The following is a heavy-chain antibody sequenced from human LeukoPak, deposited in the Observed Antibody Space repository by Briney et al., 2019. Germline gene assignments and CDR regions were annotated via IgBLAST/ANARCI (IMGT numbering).Heavy chain of an antibody. Sequence: GGSLRLSCAASGFTFSSYSMNWVRQAPGKGLEWVSSISSSSSYIYYADSVKGRFTISRDNAKNSLYLQMDSLRAEDTAVYYCARRGAAATGISTRWFDPWGQGTLVTVSS. J-gene: IGHJ5*02. D-gene: IGHD6-13*01. CDR1: GFTFSSYS. CDR2: ISSSSSYI. CDR3: ARRGAAATGISTRWFDP. V-gene: IGHV3-21*01.